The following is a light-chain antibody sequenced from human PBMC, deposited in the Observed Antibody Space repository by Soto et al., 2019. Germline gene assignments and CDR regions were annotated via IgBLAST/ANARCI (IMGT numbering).Light chain of an antibody. V-gene: IGLV2-8*01. J-gene: IGLJ1*01. CDR2: EVN. Sequence: QSVLAQPPSASGSPGQSVTISCTATSSAVGSFNSVCWHQQHPGKAPKLMIYEVNKRATGVPDRFSGSKSGNTASLTVSGLQAEDEADYYCSSYAGSYTFVFGTGTKVTVL. CDR3: SSYAGSYTFV. CDR1: SSAVGSFNS.